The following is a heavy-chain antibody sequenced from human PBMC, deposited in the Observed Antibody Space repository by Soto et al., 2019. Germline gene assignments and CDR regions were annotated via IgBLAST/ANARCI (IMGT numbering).Heavy chain of an antibody. D-gene: IGHD3-10*01. J-gene: IGHJ6*02. Sequence: PGGSLRLSCAASGFTFSSYAMHWVRQAPGKGLEWVAVISYDGSNKYYADSVKGRFTISRDNSKNTLYLQMNSLRAEDTAVYYCARDYFGPPYYYYGMDVWGQGTTVTVSS. CDR2: ISYDGSNK. CDR1: GFTFSSYA. V-gene: IGHV3-30-3*01. CDR3: ARDYFGPPYYYYGMDV.